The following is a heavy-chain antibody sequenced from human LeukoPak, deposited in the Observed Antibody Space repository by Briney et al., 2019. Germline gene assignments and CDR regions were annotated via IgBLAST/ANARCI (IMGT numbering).Heavy chain of an antibody. CDR2: MYSTGIT. V-gene: IGHV3-66*02. J-gene: IGHJ5*02. CDR1: GVTVSNNY. D-gene: IGHD1-26*01. Sequence: GGSLRLSCAASGVTVSNNYISWVRQAPGKGLEWVSVMYSTGITQYKDSVRGRFTISRDNSKNTPYLQMNTLKPEATPVYYCASDPGRGPTHCSWGQGTLVTVSS. CDR3: ASDPGRGPTHCS.